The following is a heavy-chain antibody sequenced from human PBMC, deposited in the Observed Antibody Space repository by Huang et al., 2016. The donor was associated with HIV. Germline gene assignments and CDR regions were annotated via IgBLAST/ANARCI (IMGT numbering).Heavy chain of an antibody. V-gene: IGHV7-4-1*02. CDR1: GYTFTLYT. CDR2: INTKTGKP. Sequence: QVQLVQSGSELQKPGASVNVSCKASGYTFTLYTLIWVRLAPGQGLAWMAWINTKTGKPTYAQGFTGRFVFSLDTSVTTAYLHISSLKPEDTGIYYCARYRLTGTFLDSWGQGTLVTVSS. D-gene: IGHD3-9*01. J-gene: IGHJ4*02. CDR3: ARYRLTGTFLDS.